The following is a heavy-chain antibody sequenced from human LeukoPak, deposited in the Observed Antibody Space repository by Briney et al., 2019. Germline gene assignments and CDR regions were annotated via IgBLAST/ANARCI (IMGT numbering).Heavy chain of an antibody. CDR3: ARGQTYYDFWSGYYFDY. CDR2: IYYSGST. CDR1: GGSISSHY. Sequence: PSETLSLTCTVSGGSISSHYWSWIRQPPGKELEWIGYIYYSGSTNYNPSLKSRVTISVDTSKNQFSLKLSSVTAADTAVYYCARGQTYYDFWSGYYFDYWGQGTLVTVSS. J-gene: IGHJ4*02. D-gene: IGHD3-3*01. V-gene: IGHV4-59*11.